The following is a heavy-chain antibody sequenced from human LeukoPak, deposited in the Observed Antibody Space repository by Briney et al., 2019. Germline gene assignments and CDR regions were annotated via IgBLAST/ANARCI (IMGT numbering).Heavy chain of an antibody. CDR1: GFSISGYW. V-gene: IGHV3-21*01. CDR3: ARDPDYYDSSGYYSQGAFDI. D-gene: IGHD3-22*01. CDR2: ISSSSSYI. Sequence: GGSLRLSCAASGFSISGYWMTWVRQAPGKGLEWVSSISSSSSYIYYADSVKGRFTISRDNAMNSLYLQMNSLRAEDTAVYYCARDPDYYDSSGYYSQGAFDIWGQGTMVTVSS. J-gene: IGHJ3*02.